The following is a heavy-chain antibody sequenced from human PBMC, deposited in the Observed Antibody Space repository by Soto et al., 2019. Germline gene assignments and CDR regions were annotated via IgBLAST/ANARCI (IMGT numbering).Heavy chain of an antibody. D-gene: IGHD6-6*01. Sequence: QVQLVQSGAEVKKPGASVKVSCKASGYTFTNSDINWVRQATGQGLEWMGWMNPNSANTGYAQKFQGRVTMTRNTSISTAYVELSSLRSEDTAVYYCARGQRSSSTFDYWGQGTLVTVSS. CDR3: ARGQRSSSTFDY. CDR1: GYTFTNSD. J-gene: IGHJ4*02. CDR2: MNPNSANT. V-gene: IGHV1-8*01.